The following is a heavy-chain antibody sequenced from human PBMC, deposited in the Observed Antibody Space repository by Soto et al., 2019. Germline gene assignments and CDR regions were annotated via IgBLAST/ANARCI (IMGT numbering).Heavy chain of an antibody. CDR1: GFSLSTSGVG. CDR2: IYWDDDK. V-gene: IGHV2-5*02. D-gene: IGHD5-18*01. CDR3: AHRGSIQRWFGNWFDP. J-gene: IGHJ5*02. Sequence: HITLKESGPTLVKPTQTITLTCTFSGFSLSTSGVGVSWIRQPPGKALEWLALIYWDDDKSYSPSLKSRLNITKDTSKSQVVLTMTNMDPVDTATYYWAHRGSIQRWFGNWFDPWGQGTLVTVSS.